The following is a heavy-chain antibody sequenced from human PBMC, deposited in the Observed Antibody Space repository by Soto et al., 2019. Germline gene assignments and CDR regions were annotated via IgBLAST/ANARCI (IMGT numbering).Heavy chain of an antibody. CDR3: AHRDYSKTSHSFQI. V-gene: IGHV2-5*01. Sequence: QITLKESGPTLVNPTQTLTLTCTLSGVSLSTRGEGVGWIRQPPGKALEWLALIYWSDVKRYSPSLESRLTVTRDTSKNQVVLSMTNMGPVDTATYYCAHRDYSKTSHSFQIWGQGTIVTVSS. D-gene: IGHD2-21*01. J-gene: IGHJ3*02. CDR1: GVSLSTRGEG. CDR2: IYWSDVK.